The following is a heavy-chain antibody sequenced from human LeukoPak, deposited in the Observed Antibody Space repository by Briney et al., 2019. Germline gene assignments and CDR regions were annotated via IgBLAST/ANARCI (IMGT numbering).Heavy chain of an antibody. Sequence: PSETLSLTCTVSGGSISSGGYYWSWLRQHPGKGLEWIGYIYYSGSTYYNPSLKSRFTISVDTSKNQFSLKLSSVTAADTAVYYCARDTARYDSSGYHCCPYGMDVWGQGTTVTVSS. V-gene: IGHV4-31*03. CDR3: ARDTARYDSSGYHCCPYGMDV. CDR1: GGSISSGGYY. CDR2: IYYSGST. J-gene: IGHJ6*02. D-gene: IGHD3-22*01.